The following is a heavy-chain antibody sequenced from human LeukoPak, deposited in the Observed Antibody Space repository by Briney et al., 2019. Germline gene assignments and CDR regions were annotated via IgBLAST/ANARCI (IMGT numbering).Heavy chain of an antibody. CDR2: ISDSGNT. V-gene: IGHV3-23*01. CDR3: AKAYGDSSRYYYYYMDV. Sequence: GGSLRLSCAASGFTLSSYAMSWVRQAPGKGLERVSAISDSGNTYHADSVKGRFTISRDSSKNTLFLQMNRLRPEDAAVYYCAKAYGDSSRYYYYYMDVWGKGTTVTISS. CDR1: GFTLSSYA. J-gene: IGHJ6*03. D-gene: IGHD4-17*01.